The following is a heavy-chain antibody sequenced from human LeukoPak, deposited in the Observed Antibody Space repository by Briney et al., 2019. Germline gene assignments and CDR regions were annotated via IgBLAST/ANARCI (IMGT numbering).Heavy chain of an antibody. Sequence: GGSLRLSCAASGFTFSKYGMHWVRQAPGKGLEWVAVISYDGSNKYYADSVKGRFTISRDNSKNTLYLQMNSLRAEDTAVYYCAKVSRTVTLLDAFDIWGQGTMVTVSS. CDR2: ISYDGSNK. CDR1: GFTFSKYG. V-gene: IGHV3-30*18. CDR3: AKVSRTVTLLDAFDI. D-gene: IGHD4-17*01. J-gene: IGHJ3*02.